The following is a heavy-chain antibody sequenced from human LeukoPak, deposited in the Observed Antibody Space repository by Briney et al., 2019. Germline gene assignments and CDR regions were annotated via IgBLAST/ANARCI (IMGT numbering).Heavy chain of an antibody. Sequence: SETLSLTCAVSGASVSSSRSHYWGWIRQPPGKGLEWIGSIYYNGRTYYNPSLKSRVTITVDTSKNQFSLELTSVTAADTAVYYCARRRLWNGDVGNWIDPWGQGTLVTVSS. CDR2: IYYNGRT. J-gene: IGHJ5*02. D-gene: IGHD2-21*01. CDR1: GASVSSSRSHY. V-gene: IGHV4-39*01. CDR3: ARRRLWNGDVGNWIDP.